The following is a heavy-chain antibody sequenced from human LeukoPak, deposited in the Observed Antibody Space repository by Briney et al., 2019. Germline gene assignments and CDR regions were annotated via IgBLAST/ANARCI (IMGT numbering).Heavy chain of an antibody. V-gene: IGHV3-33*08. CDR3: ARGYGSGRAYYFDY. CDR2: ILYGGSNE. Sequence: TGGSLRLSCAASGFTFSSYAMHWVRQAPGKGLEWVALILYGGSNEYYADSVKGRFTISRDSSENTLYLQMNSLRAEDTAVYYCARGYGSGRAYYFDYWGQGTLFTVSS. D-gene: IGHD3-10*01. CDR1: GFTFSSYA. J-gene: IGHJ4*02.